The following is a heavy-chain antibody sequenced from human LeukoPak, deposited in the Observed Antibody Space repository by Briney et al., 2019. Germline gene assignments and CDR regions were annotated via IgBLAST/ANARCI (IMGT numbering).Heavy chain of an antibody. Sequence: SETLSLTCTVSGGSISNYYWSWIRQPAGKGLEWIGRIYTSGSTNYNPSLKSRVTISVDTSKNQFSLNLTSVTAADTAVYYCARAMSIAARLQTIFDYWGQGTLVTASS. CDR3: ARAMSIAARLQTIFDY. D-gene: IGHD6-6*01. CDR1: GGSISNYY. CDR2: IYTSGST. J-gene: IGHJ4*02. V-gene: IGHV4-4*07.